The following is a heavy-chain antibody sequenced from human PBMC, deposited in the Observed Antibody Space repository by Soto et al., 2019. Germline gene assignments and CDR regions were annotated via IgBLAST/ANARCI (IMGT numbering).Heavy chain of an antibody. V-gene: IGHV1-69*01. Sequence: QVQLVQSGAEVKKPGSSVKVSCKASGGTFRSYAISWVRQAPGQRREWMGGIIPIFGKVNYAQKVQGRVTITADESTSTAYMELSSLRSEDTAVYYCASKGGGVLYWYFDLWGRGTLVTVSS. CDR3: ASKGGGVLYWYFDL. CDR2: IIPIFGKV. CDR1: GGTFRSYA. D-gene: IGHD3-16*01. J-gene: IGHJ2*01.